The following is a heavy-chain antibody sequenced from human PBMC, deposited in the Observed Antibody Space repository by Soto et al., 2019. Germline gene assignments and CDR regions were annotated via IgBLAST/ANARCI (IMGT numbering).Heavy chain of an antibody. CDR2: INPNSGGT. Sequence: QVHLVQSGAEVKKPGASVKVSCKASGYTFTGHYMHWVRQAPGQGLEWMGWINPNSGGTSSAQKCEARVTLTRGTSCCTSYMEMNGLGPGDTAMYYCARGSRSDILPCYSRSACVIWRQGTMVTVSS. CDR3: ARGSRSDILPCYSRSACVI. D-gene: IGHD3-9*01. V-gene: IGHV1-2*02. CDR1: GYTFTGHY. J-gene: IGHJ3*02.